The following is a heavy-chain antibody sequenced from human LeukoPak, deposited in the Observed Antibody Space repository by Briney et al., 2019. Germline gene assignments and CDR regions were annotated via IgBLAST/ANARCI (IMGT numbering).Heavy chain of an antibody. Sequence: PSETLSLTCTVSGYSISSSSYYWGWIRQPPGKGLEWIGSIYYSGSTYYNPSLKSRVTISVDTSKNPFSLKLSSVTAADTAVYYCARHEQLVDFDYWGQGTLVTVSS. CDR3: ARHEQLVDFDY. CDR1: GYSISSSSYY. V-gene: IGHV4-39*01. D-gene: IGHD6-6*01. CDR2: IYYSGST. J-gene: IGHJ4*02.